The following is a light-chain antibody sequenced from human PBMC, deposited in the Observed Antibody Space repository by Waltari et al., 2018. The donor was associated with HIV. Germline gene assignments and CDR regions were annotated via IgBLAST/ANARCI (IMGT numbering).Light chain of an antibody. CDR1: SSAIAAYNY. CDR3: SSYTASSTLDVV. V-gene: IGLV2-14*03. CDR2: EVS. J-gene: IGLJ2*01. Sequence: QSALTQAASVSGSPGQSITISCTGSSSAIAAYNYVSWYQQHPDKVPKLVIYEVSNRPSGISNRFSGSKSGNTASLTISGLQADDEASYYCSSYTASSTLDVVFGGGTRLTVL.